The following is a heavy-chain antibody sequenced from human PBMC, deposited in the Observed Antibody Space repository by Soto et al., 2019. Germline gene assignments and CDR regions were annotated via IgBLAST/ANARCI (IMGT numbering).Heavy chain of an antibody. Sequence: QVQLQQWGAGLLKPSETLSLTCAVSGGSFSGYYWSWIRQPPGKGLEWIGEINHSGSTNYNPSLKSRVTISVDTSKNQFSLKLSSVTAADTAVYYCARGPYCSGGSCLYYYYYYYGMDVWGQGTTVTVSS. CDR1: GGSFSGYY. J-gene: IGHJ6*02. CDR3: ARGPYCSGGSCLYYYYYYYGMDV. V-gene: IGHV4-34*01. D-gene: IGHD2-15*01. CDR2: INHSGST.